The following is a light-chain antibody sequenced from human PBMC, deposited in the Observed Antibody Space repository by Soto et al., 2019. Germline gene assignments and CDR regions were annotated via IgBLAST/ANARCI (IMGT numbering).Light chain of an antibody. Sequence: QSARSHPGSVSWSPGQSITISCTGTSSDVGGYNYVSWYQQHPGKAPKLMIYEVSNRPSGVSNRFSGSKSGNTASLTISGLQAEDAADYYCSSYTSSRTSVFGTGTKV. CDR2: EVS. J-gene: IGLJ1*01. V-gene: IGLV2-14*01. CDR1: SSDVGGYNY. CDR3: SSYTSSRTSV.